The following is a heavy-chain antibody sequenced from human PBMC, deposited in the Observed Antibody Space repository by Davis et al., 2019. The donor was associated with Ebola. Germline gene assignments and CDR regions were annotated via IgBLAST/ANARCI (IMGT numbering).Heavy chain of an antibody. CDR3: AGVDYAGAFDI. CDR1: GGSISGYY. D-gene: IGHD4-17*01. J-gene: IGHJ3*02. V-gene: IGHV4-59*08. Sequence: SETLSLTCTVSGGSISGYYWSWIRQPPGKGLEFIGYIYYSGRTNYNPSLKSRVTISVDTSKNQFSLKLSSVTAADTAVYYCAGVDYAGAFDIWGQGTMVTVSS. CDR2: IYYSGRT.